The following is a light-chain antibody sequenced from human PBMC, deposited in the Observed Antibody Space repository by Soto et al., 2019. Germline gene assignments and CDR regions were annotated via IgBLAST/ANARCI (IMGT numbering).Light chain of an antibody. CDR3: QQYGSPLWT. CDR1: QSVIGTY. Sequence: EIVLTQSPGTLSLSPGDRATLSCRASQSVIGTYLAWYQQKPGQPPRLLIYGESIRATGIPDRFSGSGSGTDLTLTISRLEPEDFAVYYCQQYGSPLWTFGQGTKVEI. CDR2: GES. V-gene: IGKV3-20*01. J-gene: IGKJ1*01.